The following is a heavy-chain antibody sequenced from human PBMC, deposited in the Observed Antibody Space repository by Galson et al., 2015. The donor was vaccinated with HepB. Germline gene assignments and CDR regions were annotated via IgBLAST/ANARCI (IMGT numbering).Heavy chain of an antibody. D-gene: IGHD3-22*01. CDR3: AQADYFYVRSGYYYYFDY. J-gene: IGHJ4*02. V-gene: IGHV3-23*01. CDR2: ISNSDGTT. CDR1: GFSFRNYD. Sequence: SLRLSCAASGFSFRNYDMSWVRQAPGTGLEWVSSISNSDGTTYYADSVKGRFTISRDNSRNMLYLQMNRLRAEDTALYYCAQADYFYVRSGYYYYFDYWGRGTLVTVSS.